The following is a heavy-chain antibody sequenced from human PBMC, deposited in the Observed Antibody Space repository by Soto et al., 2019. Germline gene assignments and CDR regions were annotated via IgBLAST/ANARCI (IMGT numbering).Heavy chain of an antibody. Sequence: LRLSCAASGFTFSSYAMHWVRQAPGKGLEWVAVISYDGSNKYYADSVKGRFTISRDNSKNTLYLQMNSLRAEDTAVYYCARVMVRGVIADRYYYGMDVWGQGTTVTVSS. CDR1: GFTFSSYA. CDR3: ARVMVRGVIADRYYYGMDV. D-gene: IGHD3-10*01. J-gene: IGHJ6*02. CDR2: ISYDGSNK. V-gene: IGHV3-30-3*01.